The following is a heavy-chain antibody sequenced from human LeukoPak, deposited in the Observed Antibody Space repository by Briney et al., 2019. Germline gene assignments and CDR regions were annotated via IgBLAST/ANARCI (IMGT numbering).Heavy chain of an antibody. V-gene: IGHV4-59*12. CDR1: GGSISTYY. J-gene: IGHJ4*02. Sequence: IPSESLSLTCTVSGGSISTYYWSWIRQPPGKGLEWIGYIHYSGSTNYNPSLKSRVTISVDTSKNQFSLKLSSVTAADTAVYYCARRGSSGWYGYWGQGTLVTVSS. CDR2: IHYSGST. D-gene: IGHD6-19*01. CDR3: ARRGSSGWYGY.